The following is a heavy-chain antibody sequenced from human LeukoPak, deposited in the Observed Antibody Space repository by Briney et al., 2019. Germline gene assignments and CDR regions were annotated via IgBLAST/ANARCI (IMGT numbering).Heavy chain of an antibody. CDR3: AAAGGGATMDY. V-gene: IGHV1-58*01. J-gene: IGHJ4*02. D-gene: IGHD1-26*01. Sequence: ASVKVSCKASGFTFTSSAVQWVRQARGQRLERIGWIVVGSGNTNYAQKFQERVTITRDMSTSTAYMELSSLRFEDTAVYYCAAAGGGATMDYWGQGTLVTVSS. CDR2: IVVGSGNT. CDR1: GFTFTSSA.